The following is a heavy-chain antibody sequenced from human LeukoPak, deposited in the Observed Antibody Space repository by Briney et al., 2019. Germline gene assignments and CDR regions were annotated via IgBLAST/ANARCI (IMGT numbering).Heavy chain of an antibody. Sequence: PSETLSLTCTVSGGSISSYYWSWIRQPPGKGLEWIGYIYYSGSTNYNPSLKSRVTISVDTSKNQFSLKMSSVTAADTAVYYCARDKGLSYSTVTGWFDPWGQGTLVTVSS. CDR3: ARDKGLSYSTVTGWFDP. D-gene: IGHD4-17*01. J-gene: IGHJ5*02. V-gene: IGHV4-59*01. CDR1: GGSISSYY. CDR2: IYYSGST.